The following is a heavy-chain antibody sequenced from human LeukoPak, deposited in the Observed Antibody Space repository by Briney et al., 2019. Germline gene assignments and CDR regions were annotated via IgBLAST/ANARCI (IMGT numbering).Heavy chain of an antibody. CDR3: ARRVITIFGVVINYGMDV. V-gene: IGHV4-39*01. CDR2: IYYSGSI. Sequence: SETLSLTCTVSGGSISSSSYYWGWVRQPPGKGLEWIGSIYYSGSIYYNPSLKSRVTISVDTSKNQFSLKLSSVTAADTAVYYCARRVITIFGVVINYGMDVWGQGTTVTVSS. J-gene: IGHJ6*02. D-gene: IGHD3-3*01. CDR1: GGSISSSSYY.